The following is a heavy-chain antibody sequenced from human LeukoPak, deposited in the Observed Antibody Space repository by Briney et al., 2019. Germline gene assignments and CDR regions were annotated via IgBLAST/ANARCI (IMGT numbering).Heavy chain of an antibody. D-gene: IGHD3-22*01. Sequence: SETLSLTCTVSGGSLSTYYWSWIRQPPGKGLEWLGFIYHSGSTTYNPSLRSRVTISLDTSKNQISLNLSSVTAADTAVYYCARLGTYYYDSSGYPQHHDAFDIWGQGTMVTVSS. CDR3: ARLGTYYYDSSGYPQHHDAFDI. V-gene: IGHV4-59*01. J-gene: IGHJ3*02. CDR1: GGSLSTYY. CDR2: IYHSGST.